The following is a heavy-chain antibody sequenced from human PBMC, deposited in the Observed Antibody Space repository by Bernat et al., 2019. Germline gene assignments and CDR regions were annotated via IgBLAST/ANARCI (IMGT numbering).Heavy chain of an antibody. CDR3: AKVGSMVTSGLQGGIDY. D-gene: IGHD2-21*02. Sequence: EVQLLESGGGLVQPGGSLRVSCAASGFTFSSYAMSWVRQAPGRGLEWVSSISGSGTSTYYADSVKGRFTISRDNSKNTLNLQMNSLRAEDTAVYYCAKVGSMVTSGLQGGIDYWGQGTLVTVSS. CDR1: GFTFSSYA. J-gene: IGHJ4*02. V-gene: IGHV3-23*01. CDR2: ISGSGTST.